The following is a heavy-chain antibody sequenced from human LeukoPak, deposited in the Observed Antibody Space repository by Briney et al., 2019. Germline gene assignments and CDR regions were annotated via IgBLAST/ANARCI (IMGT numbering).Heavy chain of an antibody. Sequence: SQTLSLTCTVSGGSLSSGGYYWRWIRQPPGKGLEWIGYIYYSGSTYYNPSLKSRVTISVDTSKNQFSLKLSSVTAADTAVYYCARDVRAARPYYYYGMDVWGQGTTVTVSS. CDR2: IYYSGST. CDR1: GGSLSSGGYY. CDR3: ARDVRAARPYYYYGMDV. J-gene: IGHJ6*02. D-gene: IGHD6-6*01. V-gene: IGHV4-31*03.